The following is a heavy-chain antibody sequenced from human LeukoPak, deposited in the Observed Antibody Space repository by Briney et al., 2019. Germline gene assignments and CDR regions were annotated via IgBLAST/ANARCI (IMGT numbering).Heavy chain of an antibody. CDR1: GYTFTSYG. J-gene: IGHJ4*02. Sequence: ASVNVSCKASGYTFTSYGISWVRQAPGQGLEWMGWISAYNGNTNYAQKLQGRVTMTTDTSTSTAYMELRSLRSDDTAVYYCARSTSSSWTGEYIDYWGQGTLVTVSS. D-gene: IGHD6-13*01. CDR3: ARSTSSSWTGEYIDY. CDR2: ISAYNGNT. V-gene: IGHV1-18*01.